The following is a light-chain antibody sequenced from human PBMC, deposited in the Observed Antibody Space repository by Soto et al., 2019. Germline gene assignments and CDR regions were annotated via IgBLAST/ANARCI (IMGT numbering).Light chain of an antibody. Sequence: DIQMTQFPSALSASVGDRVTITCRASQSVNIWLAWYQQKPGKAPKLLISEAATVETGGPARFSGSGSGTHFTLTISSLQHDDLATYYCQQYKNFWTFGQGTKVQIK. CDR3: QQYKNFWT. CDR1: QSVNIW. J-gene: IGKJ1*01. V-gene: IGKV1-5*03. CDR2: EAA.